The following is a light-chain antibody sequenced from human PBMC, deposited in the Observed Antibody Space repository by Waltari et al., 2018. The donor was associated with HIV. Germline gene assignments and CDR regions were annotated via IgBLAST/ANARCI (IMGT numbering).Light chain of an antibody. V-gene: IGKV1-39*01. CDR3: QQSYSSPPT. J-gene: IGKJ1*01. CDR1: QKIGNY. CDR2: AAS. Sequence: DIQMTQSPSSLSASVGDRVTITCRASQKIGNYLNWYQQQPGKAPKLLTYAASTLLSGVPSRFTGSGSGTDFTLSISSLQPEDFGTYYCQQSYSSPPTFGQGTKLDIK.